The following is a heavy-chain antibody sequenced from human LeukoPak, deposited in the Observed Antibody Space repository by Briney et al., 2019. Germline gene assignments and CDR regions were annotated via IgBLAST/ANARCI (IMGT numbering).Heavy chain of an antibody. CDR2: ISGDGGST. V-gene: IGHV3-43*02. CDR1: GFTFDEHA. Sequence: GGSLRLSCAASGFTFDEHAMHWVRQAPGKGLEWVSLISGDGGSTYYVVSVKGRFTISRDNSKNSLYLHMNSLTTEDTALYYCAKDYVRDGYNYGVFQNWGRGTLATVSS. J-gene: IGHJ4*02. CDR3: AKDYVRDGYNYGVFQN. D-gene: IGHD5-24*01.